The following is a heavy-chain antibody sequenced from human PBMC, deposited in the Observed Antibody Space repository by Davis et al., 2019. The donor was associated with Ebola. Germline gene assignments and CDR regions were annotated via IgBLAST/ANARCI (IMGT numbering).Heavy chain of an antibody. Sequence: HTGGSLRLSCAASGFTFSSYWMHWVRQAPGKGLVWVSRINSDGSSTSYADSVKGRFTISRDNAKNTLYLQMNSLRAEDTAVYYCAKANRCSSTSCYWGYYYYGMDVWGQGTTGTVSS. CDR2: INSDGSST. CDR1: GFTFSSYW. J-gene: IGHJ6*02. D-gene: IGHD2-2*01. V-gene: IGHV3-74*01. CDR3: AKANRCSSTSCYWGYYYYGMDV.